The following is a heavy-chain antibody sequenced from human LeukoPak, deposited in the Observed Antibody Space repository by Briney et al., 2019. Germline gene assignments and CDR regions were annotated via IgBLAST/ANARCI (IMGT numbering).Heavy chain of an antibody. CDR3: ARGPWVAAAGPGVVDV. CDR1: GGSFSGYC. V-gene: IGHV4-34*01. D-gene: IGHD6-13*01. CDR2: INHSGST. J-gene: IGHJ6*04. Sequence: SETLSLTCAVYGGSFSGYCWSWIRQPPGKGLEWIGEINHSGSTNYNPSLKSRVTISVDTSKNQFSLKLSSVTAADTAVYYCARGPWVAAAGPGVVDVWGKGTTVTVSS.